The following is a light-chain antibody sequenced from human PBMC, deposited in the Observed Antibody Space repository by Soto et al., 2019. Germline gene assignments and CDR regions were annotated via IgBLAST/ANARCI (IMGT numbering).Light chain of an antibody. CDR1: LSVGGS. V-gene: IGKV3-20*01. J-gene: IGKJ1*01. CDR3: QQYESSPRT. Sequence: DTVLTHSPGTLYFSPGERSTLSSMASLSVGGSLAWYQQRPGQAPRLLVYHTSNRATGIPDRFSARGSGTDFTLTISRLEPEDVAVYYCQQYESSPRTFGQGTKVDIK. CDR2: HTS.